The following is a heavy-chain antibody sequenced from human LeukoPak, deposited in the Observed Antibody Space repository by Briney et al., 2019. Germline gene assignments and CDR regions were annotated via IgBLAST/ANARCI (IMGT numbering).Heavy chain of an antibody. V-gene: IGHV3-23*01. CDR1: GFTFSSYA. CDR2: ISGSGGST. D-gene: IGHD6-19*01. CDR3: AKDPSIAVAGTYDAFDI. Sequence: PSGGSLRLSCAASGFTFSSYAMSWVRQAPGKGLEWVSAISGSGGSTYYADSVKGRFTISRDNSKNTLYLQMNSLRAEDTAVYYCAKDPSIAVAGTYDAFDIWGQGTMVTVSS. J-gene: IGHJ3*02.